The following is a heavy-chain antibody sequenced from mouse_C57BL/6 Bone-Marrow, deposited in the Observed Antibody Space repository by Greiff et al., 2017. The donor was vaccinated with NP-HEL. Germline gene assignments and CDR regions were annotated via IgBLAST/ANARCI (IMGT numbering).Heavy chain of an antibody. Sequence: VQLQESGPGLVQPSQSLSITCTVSGFSLTSYGVHWVRQSPGKGLEWLGVIWSGGSTDYTAAFISRLSISKDNSKSQVFFKMNSLQADDTAIYYCARIGYGGVYFDYWGQGTTLTVSS. J-gene: IGHJ2*01. CDR3: ARIGYGGVYFDY. CDR2: IWSGGST. V-gene: IGHV2-2*01. D-gene: IGHD2-2*01. CDR1: GFSLTSYG.